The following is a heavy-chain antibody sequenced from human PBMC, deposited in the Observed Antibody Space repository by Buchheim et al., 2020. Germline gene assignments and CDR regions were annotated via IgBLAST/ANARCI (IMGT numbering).Heavy chain of an antibody. J-gene: IGHJ5*02. CDR2: IYYSGST. D-gene: IGHD3-16*02. CDR1: GGSFSGYY. V-gene: IGHV4-34*01. CDR3: VRSFYVWGSYRENWFDP. Sequence: QVQLQQWGAGLLKPSETLSLTCAVYGGSFSGYYWSWIRQPPGKGLEWIGYIYYSGSTYYNPSLKSRVTISVDTSKNQFSLKLSSVTAADTAVYYCVRSFYVWGSYRENWFDPWGQGTL.